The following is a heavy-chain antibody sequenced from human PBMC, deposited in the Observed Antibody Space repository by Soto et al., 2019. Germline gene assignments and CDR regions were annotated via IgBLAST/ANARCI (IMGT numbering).Heavy chain of an antibody. J-gene: IGHJ4*02. Sequence: EVQLVESGGGLVQPGGSLRLSCAASGFTFSSYTMNWVRQAPGKGLEWLSYISSSSSTIYYADSVKGRFTISRDNAKNSLYLQMNSRRDEDAAVYYCAREGGIAVAGTSGDYWGQGTLVTVSS. CDR3: AREGGIAVAGTSGDY. CDR2: ISSSSSTI. V-gene: IGHV3-48*02. D-gene: IGHD6-19*01. CDR1: GFTFSSYT.